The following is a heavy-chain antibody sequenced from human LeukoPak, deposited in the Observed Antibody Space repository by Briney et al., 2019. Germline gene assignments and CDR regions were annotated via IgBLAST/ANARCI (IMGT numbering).Heavy chain of an antibody. J-gene: IGHJ4*02. CDR3: ARGKGGWHY. CDR1: GGSFSGYY. CDR2: IYYSGST. V-gene: IGHV4-34*01. Sequence: SETLSLTCAVYGGSFSGYYWSWIRQPPGKGLEWIGNIYYSGSTYYNPSLKSRVTMSVDTSKNQFSLKLSSVTAADTAVYYCARGKGGWHYWGQGTLVTVSS. D-gene: IGHD3-16*01.